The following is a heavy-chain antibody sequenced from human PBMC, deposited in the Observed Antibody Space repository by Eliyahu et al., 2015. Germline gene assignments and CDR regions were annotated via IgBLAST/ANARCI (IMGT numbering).Heavy chain of an antibody. J-gene: IGHJ4*02. Sequence: QVTLRESGPALVKPTQTLTLTCTLSGFSLSTSGMCVSXIRQPPGKALEWLARIDWDDDKYYSTSLKTRLTISTDTSKNQVVLTMTNMDPVDTATYYCARIIRSGGIWKYFDYWGQGTLVTVSS. V-gene: IGHV2-70*15. CDR2: IDWDDDK. CDR3: ARIIRSGGIWKYFDY. D-gene: IGHD2-15*01. CDR1: GFSLSTSGMC.